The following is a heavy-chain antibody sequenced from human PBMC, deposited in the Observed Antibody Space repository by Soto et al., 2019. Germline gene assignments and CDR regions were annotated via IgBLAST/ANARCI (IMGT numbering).Heavy chain of an antibody. V-gene: IGHV4-39*01. CDR3: ARISWVRGVIVRWFDP. Sequence: GTLSLTCSISEGSISSSSYYWGWIREPPGKGLEWIGSIYYSGSTYYNPSLKSRVTISVDTSKNQFSLKLSSVTAADTAVYYCARISWVRGVIVRWFDPWGQGTLVTVSS. CDR1: EGSISSSSYY. CDR2: IYYSGST. D-gene: IGHD3-10*01. J-gene: IGHJ5*02.